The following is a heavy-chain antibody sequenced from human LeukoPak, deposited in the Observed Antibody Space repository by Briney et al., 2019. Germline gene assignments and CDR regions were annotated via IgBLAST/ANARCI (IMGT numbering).Heavy chain of an antibody. CDR1: GGSLSSYY. V-gene: IGHV4-59*08. D-gene: IGHD3-22*01. J-gene: IGHJ4*02. CDR3: ARWTRNYYDSDGYYVFDY. Sequence: PSETLSLTCTVSGGSLSSYYWSWLRQPPGKGLEWIGYIYYSGSTNYNPSLKSRVTISVDTSKNQFSLKLSSVTAADTAVYYCARWTRNYYDSDGYYVFDYWGQGTLVTVSS. CDR2: IYYSGST.